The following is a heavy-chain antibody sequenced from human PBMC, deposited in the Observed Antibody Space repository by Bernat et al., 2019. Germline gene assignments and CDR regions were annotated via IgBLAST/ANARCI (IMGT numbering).Heavy chain of an antibody. V-gene: IGHV3-49*04. CDR1: GFTIGDYA. CDR2: IRSKAYGGTT. D-gene: IGHD3-10*01. CDR3: TRVRWGVDKKYYFDY. Sequence: EVQLVESGGGLVQLGRSLRLSCTASGFTIGDYAMSWVRQAPGKGLEWVGFIRSKAYGGTTEYAASVKGRFTISRDDSKSIAYLQMNSLKTEDTAVYYCTRVRWGVDKKYYFDYWGQGTLVTVSS. J-gene: IGHJ4*02.